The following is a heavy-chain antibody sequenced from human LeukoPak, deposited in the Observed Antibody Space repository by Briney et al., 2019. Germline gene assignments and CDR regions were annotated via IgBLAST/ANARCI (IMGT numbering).Heavy chain of an antibody. Sequence: SETLSLTCTVSGGSISSYYWSWIRQPAGKGLEWIRRIYTSGSTNYNPSLKSRVTMSVDTSKNQFSLKLSSVTAADTAVYYCARDQMDVGYCSSTSCQRYNWFDPWGQGTLVTVSS. CDR2: IYTSGST. CDR1: GGSISSYY. CDR3: ARDQMDVGYCSSTSCQRYNWFDP. J-gene: IGHJ5*02. D-gene: IGHD2-2*01. V-gene: IGHV4-4*07.